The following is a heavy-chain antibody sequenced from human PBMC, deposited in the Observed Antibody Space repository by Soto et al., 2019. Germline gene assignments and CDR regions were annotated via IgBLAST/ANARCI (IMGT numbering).Heavy chain of an antibody. V-gene: IGHV4-59*01. J-gene: IGHJ4*02. CDR3: ARGVHYYDSSGYLGGFDY. Sequence: SETLSLTCTVSGGSISSYYWSWIRQPPGKGLEWIGYINYSGSTNYNPSLKSRVTISVDTSKNQFSLKLSSVTAADTAVYYCARGVHYYDSSGYLGGFDYWGQGTLVTVSS. D-gene: IGHD3-22*01. CDR2: INYSGST. CDR1: GGSISSYY.